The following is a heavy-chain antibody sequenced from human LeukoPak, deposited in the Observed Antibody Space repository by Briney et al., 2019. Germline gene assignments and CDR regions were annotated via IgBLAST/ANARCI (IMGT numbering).Heavy chain of an antibody. V-gene: IGHV5-51*01. CDR3: ARSGYCSGGSCYGLFDY. D-gene: IGHD2-15*01. CDR2: IYPGDSDT. Sequence: GESLKISCKGSGYSFTSYWIGWVRQMPGKGLEWMGIIYPGDSDTRYSPSFQGQVTTSADKSISTAYLQWSSLKASDTAMYYCARSGYCSGGSCYGLFDYWGQGTLVTVSS. J-gene: IGHJ4*02. CDR1: GYSFTSYW.